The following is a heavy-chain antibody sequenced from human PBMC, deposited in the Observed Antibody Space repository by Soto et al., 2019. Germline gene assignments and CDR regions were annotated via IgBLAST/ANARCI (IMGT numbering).Heavy chain of an antibody. J-gene: IGHJ4*02. CDR3: ASGEVAVAHFDY. V-gene: IGHV3-30-3*01. CDR1: GFTFSSYA. D-gene: IGHD3-10*01. Sequence: QVQLVESGGGVVQPGRSLRLSCAASGFTFSSYAMHWVRQAPGKGLEWVAVISYDGSNKYYADSVKGRFTISRDNSKNTLYLQMNSLRAEDTAVYYCASGEVAVAHFDYWGQGTLVTVSS. CDR2: ISYDGSNK.